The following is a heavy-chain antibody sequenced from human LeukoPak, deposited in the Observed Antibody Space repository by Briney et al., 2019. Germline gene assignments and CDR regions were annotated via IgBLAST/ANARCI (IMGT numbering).Heavy chain of an antibody. D-gene: IGHD5-18*01. CDR1: GGSISNYF. J-gene: IGHJ4*02. Sequence: SETLSLTCTVSGGSISNYFWSWIRQPPGKGLEWIGYIYYSGSTNYNPSLKSRVTISVDTSKNQFSLKLSSVTAADTAVYYCARGRIQLWPKSYYFDYWGQGTLVTVSS. CDR3: ARGRIQLWPKSYYFDY. V-gene: IGHV4-59*12. CDR2: IYYSGST.